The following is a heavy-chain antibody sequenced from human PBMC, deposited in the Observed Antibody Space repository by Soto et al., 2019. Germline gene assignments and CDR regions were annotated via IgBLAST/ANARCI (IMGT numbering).Heavy chain of an antibody. J-gene: IGHJ6*03. CDR3: ARCAGRYYYMDV. D-gene: IGHD1-26*01. Sequence: QLQLQESGPGLVKPSETLSLTCTVSGGSISSSSYYWGWIRQPPGKGLEWIGSIYYSGSTYYNPSLKSRVTISVDTSKNQFSLKLSSVTAADTAVYYWARCAGRYYYMDVWGKGTTVTVSS. V-gene: IGHV4-39*01. CDR1: GGSISSSSYY. CDR2: IYYSGST.